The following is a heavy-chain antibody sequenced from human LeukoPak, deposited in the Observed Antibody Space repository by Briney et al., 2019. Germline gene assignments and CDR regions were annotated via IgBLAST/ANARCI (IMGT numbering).Heavy chain of an antibody. CDR3: AKSRDNFDWLSGSDY. V-gene: IGHV3-30-3*01. CDR1: GFTFSSYA. D-gene: IGHD3-9*01. Sequence: PGGSLRLSCAASGFTFSSYAMHWVRQAPGKGLEWVAVISYDGSNKYYADSVKGRFTISRDNSKNTLYLQMNSLRAEDTAVYYCAKSRDNFDWLSGSDYWGQGTLVTVSS. CDR2: ISYDGSNK. J-gene: IGHJ4*02.